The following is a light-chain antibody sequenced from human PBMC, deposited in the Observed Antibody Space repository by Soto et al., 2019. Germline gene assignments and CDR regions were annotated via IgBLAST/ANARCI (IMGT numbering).Light chain of an antibody. Sequence: LTQPRSVSGSPGQSVTISCTGTSSDVGGYNYVSWYQQHPGKAPKLMIYDVSKRPSGVPDRFSGSKSGNTASLTISGLQAEDEADYYCCSYAGSYTYVFGTGTKVTVL. CDR1: SSDVGGYNY. CDR3: CSYAGSYTYV. J-gene: IGLJ1*01. CDR2: DVS. V-gene: IGLV2-11*01.